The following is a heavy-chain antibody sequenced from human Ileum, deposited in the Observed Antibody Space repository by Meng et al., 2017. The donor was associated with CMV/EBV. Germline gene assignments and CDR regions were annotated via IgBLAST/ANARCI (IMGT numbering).Heavy chain of an antibody. CDR1: GFTFDDYA. D-gene: IGHD3-22*01. Sequence: GESLKISCAASGFTFDDYAMHWVRQAPGKGLEWVSCISTSGGYIQYADSVKGRFTISRDNPKNSLYLQMNSLRAEDTAVYYCASPYDDAGYYSGYWGQGTLVTVSS. J-gene: IGHJ4*02. CDR2: ISTSGGYI. CDR3: ASPYDDAGYYSGY. V-gene: IGHV3-21*01.